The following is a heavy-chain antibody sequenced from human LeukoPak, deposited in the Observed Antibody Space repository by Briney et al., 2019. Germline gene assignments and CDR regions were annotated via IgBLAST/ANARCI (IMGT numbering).Heavy chain of an antibody. CDR1: GFTFSSYA. CDR3: DTITMIVVAEDY. Sequence: GGSLRLSCAASGFTFSSYAMSWVRQAPGKGLEWVSAIGGNGGSTYYADSVKGRFTISRDNTKNTLYLQMNSLRAEDTAVYYCDTITMIVVAEDYWGQGTLVTVSS. D-gene: IGHD3-22*01. CDR2: IGGNGGST. V-gene: IGHV3-23*01. J-gene: IGHJ4*02.